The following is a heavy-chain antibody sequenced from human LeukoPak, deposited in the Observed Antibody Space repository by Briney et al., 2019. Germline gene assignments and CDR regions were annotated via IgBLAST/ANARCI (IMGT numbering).Heavy chain of an antibody. CDR1: GFTFSSYS. V-gene: IGHV3-48*01. Sequence: PGGSLRLSCAASGFTFSSYSMNWVRQALGKGLEWVSYISSSSSTIYYADSVKGRFTISRDNAKNPLYLQMNSLRAEDTAVYYCAREDSGYPLDYWGQGTLVTVSS. CDR2: ISSSSSTI. D-gene: IGHD3-22*01. J-gene: IGHJ4*02. CDR3: AREDSGYPLDY.